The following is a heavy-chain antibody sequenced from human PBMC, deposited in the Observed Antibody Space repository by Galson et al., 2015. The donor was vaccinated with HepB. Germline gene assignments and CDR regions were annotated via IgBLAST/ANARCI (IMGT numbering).Heavy chain of an antibody. V-gene: IGHV3-30*18. CDR1: GFTFSSYA. J-gene: IGHJ4*02. D-gene: IGHD1-20*01. CDR3: AKDVTGSFHY. CDR2: ISYDGGNQ. Sequence: SLRLSCAASGFTFSSYAMHWVRQAPGKGLEWVAVISYDGGNQYYTDSVKGRFTISRDNSKNTLYLQMNSLRAEDTAVYYCAKDVTGSFHYWGQGTLVTVSS.